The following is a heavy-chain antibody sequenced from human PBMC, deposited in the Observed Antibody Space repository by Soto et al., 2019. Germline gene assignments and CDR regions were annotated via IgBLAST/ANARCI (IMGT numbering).Heavy chain of an antibody. V-gene: IGHV4-34*01. CDR1: GGSFSGYY. CDR3: ARVIATWSTFDP. J-gene: IGHJ5*02. CDR2: INHSGST. Sequence: QVQLQQWGAGLLEPSETLSLTCAVYGGSFSGYYWSWIRQPPGKGLEWIGEINHSGSTNYNPSLKSRVTISVDTSKNQFSLKLSSVTAADTAVYYCARVIATWSTFDPWGQGTLVTVSS.